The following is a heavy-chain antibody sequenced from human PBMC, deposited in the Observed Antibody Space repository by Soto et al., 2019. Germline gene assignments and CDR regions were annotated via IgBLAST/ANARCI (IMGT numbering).Heavy chain of an antibody. Sequence: EVQLVESGGGLVQPGRSLRLSCAASGFTFDDYAMHWVRQAPGKGLEWVSGISWNSGSIGYADSVKGRFTISRDNAKNSLYLQMNSLRAEDTALYYCAKYCSCGSCYSWDAFDIWGQGTMVTVSS. J-gene: IGHJ3*02. CDR1: GFTFDDYA. CDR3: AKYCSCGSCYSWDAFDI. V-gene: IGHV3-9*01. D-gene: IGHD2-15*01. CDR2: ISWNSGSI.